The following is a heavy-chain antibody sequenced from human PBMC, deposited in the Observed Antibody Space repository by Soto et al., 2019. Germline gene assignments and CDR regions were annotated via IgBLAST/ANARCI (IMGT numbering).Heavy chain of an antibody. J-gene: IGHJ6*02. Sequence: GGSLRLSCAASGFTFSSYGMHWVRQAPGKGLEWVAVIWYDGSNKYYADSVKGRFTISRDNSKNTLYLQMNSLRAEDTAVYYCARDIPGGTAMDVYYYYGMDVWGQGTTVTVSS. CDR2: IWYDGSNK. CDR1: GFTFSSYG. D-gene: IGHD5-18*01. V-gene: IGHV3-33*01. CDR3: ARDIPGGTAMDVYYYYGMDV.